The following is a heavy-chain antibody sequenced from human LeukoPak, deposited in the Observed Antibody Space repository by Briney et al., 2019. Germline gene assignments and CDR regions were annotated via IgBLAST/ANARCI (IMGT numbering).Heavy chain of an antibody. Sequence: SETLSLTCTVSGGSISSGGYYWSWIRQHPGKGLEWIGSIYYSGSTYYNPSLKSRVTISVDTSKNQFSLKLSSVTAADTAVYYCARQNSWYFDYWGQGTLVTVSS. J-gene: IGHJ4*02. CDR1: GGSISSGGYY. CDR3: ARQNSWYFDY. V-gene: IGHV4-39*01. D-gene: IGHD6-13*01. CDR2: IYYSGST.